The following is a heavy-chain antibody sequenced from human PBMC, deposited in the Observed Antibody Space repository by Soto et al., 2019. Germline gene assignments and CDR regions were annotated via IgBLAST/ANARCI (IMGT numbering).Heavy chain of an antibody. CDR2: ISGSSNTI. J-gene: IGHJ4*02. V-gene: IGHV3-48*01. D-gene: IGHD6-19*01. CDR3: ARLSGAYSSGHDF. Sequence: EVQLVESGGDLVQPGGSLRLSCAASGFTFRTYSMNWVRQAPGKGLEWVSYISGSSNTIYYADSVKGRFTISRDNAKNSLYLQMNSLRAEDTAVYYWARLSGAYSSGHDFWGPGTLVTVSS. CDR1: GFTFRTYS.